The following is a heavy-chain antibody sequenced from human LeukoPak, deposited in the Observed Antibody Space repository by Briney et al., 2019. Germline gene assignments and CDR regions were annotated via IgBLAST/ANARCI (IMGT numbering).Heavy chain of an antibody. CDR1: GFTFSKYW. D-gene: IGHD5-18*01. V-gene: IGHV3-74*01. CDR3: ARAPPSNGYSYHFDI. J-gene: IGHJ3*02. Sequence: GGSLRLSCAASGFTFSKYWMHWVRQAPGKGLVWVSRIYSDETGTVYAGSVKGRFIISRDNAKNTLYLQMNSLRVEDTAVYYCARAPPSNGYSYHFDIWGQGTMVTVSS. CDR2: IYSDETGT.